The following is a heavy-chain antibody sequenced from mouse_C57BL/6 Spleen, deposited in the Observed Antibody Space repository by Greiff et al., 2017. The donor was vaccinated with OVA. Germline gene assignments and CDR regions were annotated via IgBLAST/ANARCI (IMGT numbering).Heavy chain of an antibody. V-gene: IGHV1-61*01. CDR1: GYTFTSYW. D-gene: IGHD1-1*01. CDR3: ARWGTVVKAMDY. CDR2: IYPSDSET. J-gene: IGHJ4*01. Sequence: QVQLQQPGAELVRPGSSVKLSCKASGYTFTSYWMDWVKQRPGQGLEWIGNIYPSDSETHYNQKFKDKATLTVDKSSSTAYMQLSSLTSEDSAVYYCARWGTVVKAMDYWGQGTSVTVSS.